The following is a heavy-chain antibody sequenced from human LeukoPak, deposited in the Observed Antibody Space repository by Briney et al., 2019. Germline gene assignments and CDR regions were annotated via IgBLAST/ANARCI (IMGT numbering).Heavy chain of an antibody. J-gene: IGHJ4*02. V-gene: IGHV3-23*01. CDR2: ISGSGGST. CDR3: AKDWDLYYYDSSGYFDY. D-gene: IGHD3-22*01. CDR1: GFTVSSNY. Sequence: SGGSLRLSCAASGFTVSSNYMSWVRQAPGKGLEWVSAISGSGGSTYYADSVKGRFTISRDNSKNTLYLQMNSLRAEDTAVYYCAKDWDLYYYDSSGYFDYWGQGTLVTVSS.